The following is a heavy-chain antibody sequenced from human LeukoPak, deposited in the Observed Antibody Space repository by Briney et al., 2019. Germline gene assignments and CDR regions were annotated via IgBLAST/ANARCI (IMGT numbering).Heavy chain of an antibody. CDR2: IYPGDSDT. Sequence: GESLKISCKGSGYSFTSYWIGWVRQMPGKGLEWMGIIYPGDSDTRYSPSFQGQVTISADKSINTAYLQWSSLKASDTAMYYCARRGVYCRSTSCYYFDYWGQGTLVTVSS. CDR1: GYSFTSYW. V-gene: IGHV5-51*01. CDR3: ARRGVYCRSTSCYYFDY. J-gene: IGHJ4*02. D-gene: IGHD2-2*01.